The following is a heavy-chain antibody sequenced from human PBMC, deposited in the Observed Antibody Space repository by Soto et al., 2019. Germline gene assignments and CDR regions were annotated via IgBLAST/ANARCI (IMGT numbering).Heavy chain of an antibody. CDR2: IIPIFGTA. J-gene: IGHJ5*02. Sequence: KVSCKASGGTFSSYAISWVRQAPGQGLEWMGGIIPIFGTAKYAQKFQGRVTVTGDTSTSTAYMELSSLRSEDTAVYYCARVGPPADPWGQGTLVTVSS. CDR1: GGTFSSYA. CDR3: ARVGPPADP. V-gene: IGHV1-69*06.